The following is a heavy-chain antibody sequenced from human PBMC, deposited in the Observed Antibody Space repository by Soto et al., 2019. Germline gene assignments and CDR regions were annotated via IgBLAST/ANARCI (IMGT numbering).Heavy chain of an antibody. CDR2: IYYSGGT. V-gene: IGHV4-31*03. J-gene: IGHJ6*03. Sequence: QVQLQESGPGLVKPSQTLSLTCTVSGGSISSGGYYWSWIRQHPGKGLEWIGYIYYSGGTYYNPSLKSRVTISVYTSKNQISLKLSSVTAADTAVYYCARSRDGSTVTTLYYMDVWGKGTRVTVSS. D-gene: IGHD4-17*01. CDR3: ARSRDGSTVTTLYYMDV. CDR1: GGSISSGGYY.